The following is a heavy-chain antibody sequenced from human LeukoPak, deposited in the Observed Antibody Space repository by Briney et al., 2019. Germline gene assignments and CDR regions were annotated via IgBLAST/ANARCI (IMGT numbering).Heavy chain of an antibody. Sequence: ASVKVSCKASGYTFTSYDINWVRQATGQGLEWMGWMNPNSGNTGYAQKFQGRVTMTRNTSISTAYMELSSLRSEDTAVYYCARGLDYDITFGYWGQGTLVTVSS. CDR2: MNPNSGNT. CDR1: GYTFTSYD. V-gene: IGHV1-8*01. D-gene: IGHD3-9*01. J-gene: IGHJ4*02. CDR3: ARGLDYDITFGY.